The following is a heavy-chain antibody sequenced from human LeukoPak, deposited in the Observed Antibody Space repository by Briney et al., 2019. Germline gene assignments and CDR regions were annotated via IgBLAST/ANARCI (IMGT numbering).Heavy chain of an antibody. CDR3: ARGLRYYDSSGYYYILRPMYYFDY. D-gene: IGHD3-22*01. Sequence: PSETLSLTCTVSGGSISSSSYYWGWIRKPPGKGLEWIGSIYYSGSTNYNPSLKSLDTISVDTSQNQFSLKLSSVTAADTAVYYCARGLRYYDSSGYYYILRPMYYFDYWGQGPLVTVSS. J-gene: IGHJ4*02. CDR2: IYYSGST. V-gene: IGHV4-39*07. CDR1: GGSISSSSYY.